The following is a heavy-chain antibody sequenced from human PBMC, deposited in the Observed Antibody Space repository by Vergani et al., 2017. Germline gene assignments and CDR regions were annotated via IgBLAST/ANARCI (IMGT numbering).Heavy chain of an antibody. D-gene: IGHD6-6*01. CDR2: SIPIFGTA. V-gene: IGHV1-69*01. CDR3: AGVSISSSYITYYYYYMDV. Sequence: QVQLVQSGAEVKKPGSSVKVSCKASGGTFSSYAISWVRQAPGQGLEWMGGSIPIFGTANYAQKFQGRVTITADESTSTAYMELSSLRSEDTAVYYCAGVSISSSYITYYYYYMDVWGKGTTVTVSS. J-gene: IGHJ6*03. CDR1: GGTFSSYA.